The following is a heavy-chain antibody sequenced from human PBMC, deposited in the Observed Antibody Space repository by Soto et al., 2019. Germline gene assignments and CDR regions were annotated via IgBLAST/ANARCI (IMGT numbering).Heavy chain of an antibody. CDR3: AYSSTPFDY. D-gene: IGHD6-13*01. J-gene: IGHJ4*02. V-gene: IGHV3-23*01. CDR1: GFTFSSYA. Sequence: EVQLLESGGGLVQPGGSLRLSCAASGFTFSSYAMSWVRQAPAKGLEWVSAISGSGGSTYYADSVKARFTISIDNSKNTLYLQMNSLRAEDTAVYYCAYSSTPFDYWGQGTLVTVSS. CDR2: ISGSGGST.